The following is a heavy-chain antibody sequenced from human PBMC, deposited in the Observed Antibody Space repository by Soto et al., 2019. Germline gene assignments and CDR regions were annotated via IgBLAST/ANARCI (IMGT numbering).Heavy chain of an antibody. J-gene: IGHJ4*02. D-gene: IGHD3-22*01. CDR1: GGSISSSSYF. V-gene: IGHV4-39*01. CDR3: ARRYYYDSSGYYYSPNFGY. Sequence: SETLSLTCGVSGGSISSSSYFWGWIRQPPGKGLEWIGSIYYSGSTYYNPSLKSRVTVSVDTSKNQFSLKLSSVTAADTAVYYCARRYYYDSSGYYYSPNFGYWGQGTLVTVSS. CDR2: IYYSGST.